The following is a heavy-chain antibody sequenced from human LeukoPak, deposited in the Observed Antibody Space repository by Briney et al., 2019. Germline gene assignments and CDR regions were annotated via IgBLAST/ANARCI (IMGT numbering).Heavy chain of an antibody. D-gene: IGHD5-12*01. CDR1: GFTFGNYW. V-gene: IGHV3-48*04. CDR3: AKGPGARGHFNWFDP. J-gene: IGHJ5*02. CDR2: ITASSTTI. Sequence: PGGSLRLSCVASGFTFGNYWMSWVRQAPGKGLEWISYITASSTTIYYADSVKGRFTISRDNAKNSLYLQMNGLRGEDTAVYYCAKGPGARGHFNWFDPWGQGTLVTVSS.